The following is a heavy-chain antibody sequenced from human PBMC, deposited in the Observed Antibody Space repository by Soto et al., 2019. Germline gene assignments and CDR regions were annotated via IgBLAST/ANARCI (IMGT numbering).Heavy chain of an antibody. CDR3: ATAGISIAVAGETEYYVDC. J-gene: IGHJ4*02. CDR1: GYIFTGYY. CDR2: INPNSGDT. V-gene: IGHV1-2*04. Sequence: QVQLLQSGAALKKPGDSVEVSCKASGYIFTGYYMHWVRQAPVQGLEWMGWINPNSGDTNYPQKIHGWVTMTRDASISTAYMKLSRLRSDDTAVYYCATAGISIAVAGETEYYVDCWGQGTLVTVSS. D-gene: IGHD6-19*01.